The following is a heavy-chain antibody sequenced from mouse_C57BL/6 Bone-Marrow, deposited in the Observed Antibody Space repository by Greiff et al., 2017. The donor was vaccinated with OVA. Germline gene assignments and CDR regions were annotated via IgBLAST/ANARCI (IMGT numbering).Heavy chain of an antibody. D-gene: IGHD2-3*01. V-gene: IGHV1-55*01. CDR3: ARSRWLLQGRDY. Sequence: VQLKQPGAELVQPGASVKMSCKASGYTFTSYWITWVKPRPGQGLEWIGDIYPGSGSTNYNEKFKSKATLTVDTSSSTAYMQLSSLTSEDSAVYYCARSRWLLQGRDYWGQGTSVTVSS. J-gene: IGHJ4*01. CDR2: IYPGSGST. CDR1: GYTFTSYW.